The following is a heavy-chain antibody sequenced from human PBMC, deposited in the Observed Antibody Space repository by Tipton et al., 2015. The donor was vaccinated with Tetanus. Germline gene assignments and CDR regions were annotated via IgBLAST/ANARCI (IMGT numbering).Heavy chain of an antibody. V-gene: IGHV1-69*01. Sequence: QLVQSGAEVKKPGSSVKVSCKSSGGPFYKHGIDWVRQAPGQGLEWMGGIIPASGATNYAHKFQGRVTMTADASTTTVHMELSNLRSDDTAVYYCARSKGGTREYYAIKDWGQGTLVTVSS. D-gene: IGHD3-3*01. CDR2: IIPASGAT. J-gene: IGHJ4*02. CDR1: GGPFYKHG. CDR3: ARSKGGTREYYAIKD.